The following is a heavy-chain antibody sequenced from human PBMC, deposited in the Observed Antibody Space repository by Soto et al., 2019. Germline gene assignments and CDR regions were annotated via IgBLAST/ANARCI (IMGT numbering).Heavy chain of an antibody. CDR3: ARAHPNYYYYYGMDV. J-gene: IGHJ6*02. V-gene: IGHV1-69*13. Sequence: ASVKVSCKASGGTFSSYAISWVRQAPGQGLEWMGGIIPIFGTANYAQKFQGRVTITADESTSTAYMELSSLRSEDTAVYYCARAHPNYYYYYGMDVWGQGTTVTVSS. CDR1: GGTFSSYA. CDR2: IIPIFGTA.